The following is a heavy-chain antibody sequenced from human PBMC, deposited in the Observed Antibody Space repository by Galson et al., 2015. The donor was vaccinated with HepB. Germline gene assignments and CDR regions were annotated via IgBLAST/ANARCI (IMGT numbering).Heavy chain of an antibody. CDR3: TTLLSSDYYDSEPKLDY. D-gene: IGHD3-22*01. CDR2: IKSKTDGGTT. Sequence: SLRLSCAASGFTFSNAWMNWVRQAPGKGLEWVGRIKSKTDGGTTDYAAPVKGRFTISRDDSKNTLYLQMNSLKTEDTAVYYCTTLLSSDYYDSEPKLDYWGQGTQVTVSS. V-gene: IGHV3-15*07. J-gene: IGHJ4*02. CDR1: GFTFSNAW.